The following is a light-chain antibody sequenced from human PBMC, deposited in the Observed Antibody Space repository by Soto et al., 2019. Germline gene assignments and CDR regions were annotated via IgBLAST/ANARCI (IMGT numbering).Light chain of an antibody. CDR2: EVT. Sequence: QSALTQPASVSGSPGQSITISCTGTSSDVGAFNYVSWYQQYPGKVPKLLIYEVTNRPSGVSLRFSGSKSGNVASLTISGLQAEDEADYYCSSYTSSRTHIFGGGTKVTVL. CDR1: SSDVGAFNY. CDR3: SSYTSSRTHI. V-gene: IGLV2-14*01. J-gene: IGLJ2*01.